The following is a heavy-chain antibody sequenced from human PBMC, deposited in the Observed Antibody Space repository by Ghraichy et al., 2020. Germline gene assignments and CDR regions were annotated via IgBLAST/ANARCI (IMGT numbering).Heavy chain of an antibody. Sequence: GGSLRLSCTASGFTFKSYPMNWVRQAPGKGLEWVSYITSTSSNIYHADSVKDRFTISRDNAQNSLYLQMNSLRDEDTAVYYCARQGGACATATCYDFWGQGTLVTVSS. CDR3: ARQGGACATATCYDF. D-gene: IGHD2-2*01. V-gene: IGHV3-48*02. CDR1: GFTFKSYP. CDR2: ITSTSSNI. J-gene: IGHJ4*02.